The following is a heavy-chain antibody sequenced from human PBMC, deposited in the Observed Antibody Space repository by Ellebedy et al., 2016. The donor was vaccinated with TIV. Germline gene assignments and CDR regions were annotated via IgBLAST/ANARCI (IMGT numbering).Heavy chain of an antibody. Sequence: GESLKISCAASVFTFSSYDMPLVRQAPGKGLEWVAVISYDGSIEYYADSVKGRFTISRDNSKNTLYLQMNSLRADDTAVYYCAREGSPLAAAGLSWGQGTLVTVSS. J-gene: IGHJ5*02. CDR2: ISYDGSIE. D-gene: IGHD6-13*01. CDR3: AREGSPLAAAGLS. V-gene: IGHV3-30*03. CDR1: VFTFSSYD.